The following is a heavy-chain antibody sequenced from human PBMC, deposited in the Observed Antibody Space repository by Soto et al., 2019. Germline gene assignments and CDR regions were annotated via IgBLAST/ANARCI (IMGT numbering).Heavy chain of an antibody. Sequence: SETLSLTCTVSGGSISSGDYYWSWIRQPPGKGLEWIGYIYYSGSTYYNPSLKIRVTISVDTSKNQFSLKLSSVTAADTAVYYCARAVGYYDSSGYPAWGQGTLVTVSS. J-gene: IGHJ5*02. V-gene: IGHV4-30-4*01. D-gene: IGHD3-22*01. CDR1: GGSISSGDYY. CDR2: IYYSGST. CDR3: ARAVGYYDSSGYPA.